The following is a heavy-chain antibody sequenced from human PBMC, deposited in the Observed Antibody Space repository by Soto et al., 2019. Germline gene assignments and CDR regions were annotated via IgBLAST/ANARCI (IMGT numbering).Heavy chain of an antibody. D-gene: IGHD3-16*02. CDR3: ARSDYVWGSYRLYSNFDY. CDR1: GGSVSSGSYY. V-gene: IGHV4-61*01. Sequence: SETLSLTCTVSGGSVSSGSYYWSWIRQPPGKGLEWIGYIYYSGSTNYNPSLKSRVTISVDTSKNQFSLKLSSVTAADTAVYYCARSDYVWGSYRLYSNFDYWGQGTLVTVSS. J-gene: IGHJ4*02. CDR2: IYYSGST.